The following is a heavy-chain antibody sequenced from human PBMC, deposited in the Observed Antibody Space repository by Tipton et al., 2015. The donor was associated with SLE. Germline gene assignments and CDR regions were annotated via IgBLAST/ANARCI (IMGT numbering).Heavy chain of an antibody. D-gene: IGHD1-26*01. CDR2: MNPNSGNT. CDR3: ARGKAKWEQTTRLDY. V-gene: IGHV1-8*02. CDR1: GYTFTSYG. J-gene: IGHJ4*02. Sequence: QLVQSGAEVKKPGASVKVSCKASGYTFTSYGISWVRQATGQGLEWMGWMNPNSGNTGYAQKFQGRVTMTRNTSVSTAYMELSSLRSEDTAVYYCARGKAKWEQTTRLDYWGQGTLVTVSS.